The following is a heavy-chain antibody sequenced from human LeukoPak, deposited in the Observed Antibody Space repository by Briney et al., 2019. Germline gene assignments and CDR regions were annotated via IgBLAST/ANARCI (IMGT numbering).Heavy chain of an antibody. D-gene: IGHD1-26*01. J-gene: IGHJ4*02. V-gene: IGHV4-59*01. CDR3: GRSSGSFFPFDH. CDR2: IYYTGST. Sequence: SETLSLTCTVSGGSISDYYWSWIRQPPGKGLDWIGFIYYTGSTNYNSSLKSRVTISIDTSENQFSLKLSSVTAADTAVYYCGRSSGSFFPFDHWGQGTLVTVSS. CDR1: GGSISDYY.